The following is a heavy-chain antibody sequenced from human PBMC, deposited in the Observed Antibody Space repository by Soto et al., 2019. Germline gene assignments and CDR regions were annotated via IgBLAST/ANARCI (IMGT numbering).Heavy chain of an antibody. V-gene: IGHV1-2*04. CDR1: GNTFIDYY. D-gene: IGHD3-3*01. Sequence: ASVKVSCKASGNTFIDYYIHWVRQAPGQGLEWMGWVNPNSGDTNYAQKFQGWVTMTRDTSITTAYMELSRLTSDDTAVFFCARDSRGGYYYYGMDVWGQGTTVTVSS. CDR3: ARDSRGGYYYYGMDV. CDR2: VNPNSGDT. J-gene: IGHJ6*02.